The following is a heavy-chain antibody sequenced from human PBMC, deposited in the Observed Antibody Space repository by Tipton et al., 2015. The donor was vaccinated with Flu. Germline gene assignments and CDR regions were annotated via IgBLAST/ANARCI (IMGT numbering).Heavy chain of an antibody. J-gene: IGHJ2*01. Sequence: SLRLSCAASGFTFTNYWMTWVRQAPGKGLEWVANIGQDGSVKYYMDSVRGRFTISRDNARNSLYLQMDSLGAEDTAVYYCARPGMAVARSWYFDLWGRGTLVTVSS. CDR1: GFTFTNYW. V-gene: IGHV3-7*01. CDR3: ARPGMAVARSWYFDL. CDR2: IGQDGSVK. D-gene: IGHD6-19*01.